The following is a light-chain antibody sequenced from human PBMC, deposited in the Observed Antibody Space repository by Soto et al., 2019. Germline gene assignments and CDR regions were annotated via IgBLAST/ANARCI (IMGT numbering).Light chain of an antibody. J-gene: IGKJ1*01. CDR3: QLYESSPT. CDR1: QSVASGY. V-gene: IGKV3-20*01. Sequence: ETVLTQSPGTLSLSAGERATLSCRASQSVASGYLVWYQQKPGQTPTVLIYGASTRAAGIPDRFSGSGSGTDFTLTISRLEPEDFAVYYCQLYESSPTFGQGTKVDSK. CDR2: GAS.